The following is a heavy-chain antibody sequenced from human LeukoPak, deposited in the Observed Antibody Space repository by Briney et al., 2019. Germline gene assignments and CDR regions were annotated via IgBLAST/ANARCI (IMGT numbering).Heavy chain of an antibody. J-gene: IGHJ4*02. CDR2: IYYSGSS. CDR1: GGSISSSSSY. CDR3: ALRVGGYFDY. V-gene: IGHV4-39*01. Sequence: PSETLSLTCSVSGGSISSSSSYWGWIRQPPGKGLEWIGSIYYSGSSFDNPALKSRVTISVDTSKNQFSLKLSSVTAAGTAVYYCALRVGGYFDYWGQGTLVTVSS. D-gene: IGHD3-10*01.